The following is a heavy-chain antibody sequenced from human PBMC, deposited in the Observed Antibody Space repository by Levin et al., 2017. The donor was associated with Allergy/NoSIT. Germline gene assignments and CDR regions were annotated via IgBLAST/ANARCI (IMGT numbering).Heavy chain of an antibody. D-gene: IGHD6-25*01. CDR1: GYTLADHY. CDR2: LNPKSGVT. V-gene: IGHV1-2*02. J-gene: IGHJ6*03. CDR3: ARDFAFRGQRLPSHYSYYMDV. Sequence: ASVKVSCKASGYTLADHYVHWVRQAPGLGLQWLGWLNPKSGVTKFAQKFQGRVIMTSDTSISTAYMELRSLRSDDTAVYYCARDFAFRGQRLPSHYSYYMDVWGKGTTVTVSS.